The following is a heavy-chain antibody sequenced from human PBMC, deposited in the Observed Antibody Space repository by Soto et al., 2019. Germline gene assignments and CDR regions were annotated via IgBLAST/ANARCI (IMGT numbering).Heavy chain of an antibody. Sequence: SVKVSCKASGGTFSSYAISWVRQAPGQGLEWMGGIIPIFGTANYTQKFQGRVTITADESTSTAYMELSSLRSEDTAVYYCARSYYDFWSDSTGAFDIWGQGTMVTVSS. J-gene: IGHJ3*02. D-gene: IGHD3-3*01. CDR2: IIPIFGTA. V-gene: IGHV1-69*13. CDR1: GGTFSSYA. CDR3: ARSYYDFWSDSTGAFDI.